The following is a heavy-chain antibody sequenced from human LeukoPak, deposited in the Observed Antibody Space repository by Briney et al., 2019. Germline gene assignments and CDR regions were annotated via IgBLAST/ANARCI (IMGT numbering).Heavy chain of an antibody. CDR3: VRDGYYGSGSPGWFGP. D-gene: IGHD3-10*01. V-gene: IGHV3-21*04. J-gene: IGHJ5*02. CDR2: ISSGTSYI. Sequence: GGSLLLSCAASGFTFSSYSMNWVRPAPGKGLEWVSSISSGTSYIYYADSVKGRFTISRDNAKNSLYLQMNSLRAEDTAMYYCVRDGYYGSGSPGWFGPWGPGTLVIVSA. CDR1: GFTFSSYS.